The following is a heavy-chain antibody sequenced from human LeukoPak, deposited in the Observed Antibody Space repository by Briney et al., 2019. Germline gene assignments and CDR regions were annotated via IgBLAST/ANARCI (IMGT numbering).Heavy chain of an antibody. CDR1: GASINNYY. CDR2: IYYSGST. J-gene: IGHJ5*02. D-gene: IGHD6-6*01. V-gene: IGHV4-59*01. CDR3: ARGSNWLDP. Sequence: SETLSLTCTVSGASINNYYWSWIRQPPGKGLEWIGYIYYSGSTNYNASLKSRVTISKDTSKNQISLKLTSVTAADTAVYHCARGSNWLDPWGQGTLVTVSP.